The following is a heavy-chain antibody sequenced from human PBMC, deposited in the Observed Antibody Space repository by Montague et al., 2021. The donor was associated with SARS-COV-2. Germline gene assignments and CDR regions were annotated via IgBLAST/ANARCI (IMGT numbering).Heavy chain of an antibody. V-gene: IGHV3-13*01. D-gene: IGHD4-23*01. Sequence: SLRLSCAASGFTFSSYDMHWVRQATGKGLEWVPAIGTAGDTYYPGSVKGRFTISRENAKNSLYLQMNSLRAGDTAVYYCARAGLGGAYYYYYGMDVWGQGTTVTVSS. CDR1: GFTFSSYD. CDR2: IGTAGDT. CDR3: ARAGLGGAYYYYYGMDV. J-gene: IGHJ6*02.